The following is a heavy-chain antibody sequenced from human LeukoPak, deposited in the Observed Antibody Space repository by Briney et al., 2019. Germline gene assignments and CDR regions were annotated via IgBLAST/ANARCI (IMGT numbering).Heavy chain of an antibody. D-gene: IGHD6-13*01. V-gene: IGHV1-18*01. Sequence: ASVKVSCKASGYTFTSYGISWVRQAPGQGLEWMGWISAYNGNTNYVQKLQGRVTMTTDTSTSTAYMELRSLRSDDTAVYYCARVAAAAGPDKHWGQGTLVTVSS. CDR3: ARVAAAAGPDKH. J-gene: IGHJ1*01. CDR2: ISAYNGNT. CDR1: GYTFTSYG.